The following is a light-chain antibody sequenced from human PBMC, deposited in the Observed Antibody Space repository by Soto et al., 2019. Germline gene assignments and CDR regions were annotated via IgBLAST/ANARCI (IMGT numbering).Light chain of an antibody. CDR1: QSVSKNY. CDR3: QQYASSPLT. V-gene: IGKV3-20*01. CDR2: GAS. J-gene: IGKJ4*02. Sequence: EIVLTQSPGTLSLSPGERGTLSCRASQSVSKNYLDWYQQKPGQAPRLLIYGASSRATGIPDRFSGSGSGTDFTLTISRLEPADFAVYSCQQYASSPLTFGGGIKVEIK.